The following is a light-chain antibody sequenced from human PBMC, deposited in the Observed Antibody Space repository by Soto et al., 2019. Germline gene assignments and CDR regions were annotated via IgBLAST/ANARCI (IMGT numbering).Light chain of an antibody. V-gene: IGKV3-11*01. CDR1: QSVLYISNNNNN. Sequence: IVMTQSPDSLAVSLGDRATTNCKSSQSVLYISNNNNNLDWYQQKPGQAPRLLIYDTSNRATGIPARFSGSGSGTDFTLTISSLEPEDFAVYYCQKRSNWPWKCGQGNTGAIK. J-gene: IGKJ1*01. CDR2: DTS. CDR3: QKRSNWPWK.